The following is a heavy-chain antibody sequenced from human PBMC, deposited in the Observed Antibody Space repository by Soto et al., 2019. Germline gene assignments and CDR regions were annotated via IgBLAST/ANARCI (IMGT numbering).Heavy chain of an antibody. Sequence: GASVKVSCKASGYTFSKFTIHWVRQAPGHRLEWMGWIDTVNGNTKSSQDFQGRVTITRDTSATTVYMELSSLRSEDTAVYYCARNDYYGLGSPFFDSWGQCTLVTVSS. CDR1: GYTFSKFT. CDR2: IDTVNGNT. CDR3: ARNDYYGLGSPFFDS. J-gene: IGHJ4*02. V-gene: IGHV1-3*04. D-gene: IGHD3-10*01.